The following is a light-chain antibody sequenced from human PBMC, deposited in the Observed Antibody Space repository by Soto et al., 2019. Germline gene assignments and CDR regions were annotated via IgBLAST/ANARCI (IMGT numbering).Light chain of an antibody. J-gene: IGLJ2*01. CDR3: SSYTSSTTVV. V-gene: IGLV2-14*01. CDR2: DVS. CDR1: SSDVGVYNF. Sequence: QSALTQPASVSGSPGQSITISCTGTSSDVGVYNFVSWYQQHPGKAPKLMIHDVSNRPSGISNRFSGSKSGNTAYLTISGLQAEDEADYYCSSYTSSTTVVFGGGTKLTVL.